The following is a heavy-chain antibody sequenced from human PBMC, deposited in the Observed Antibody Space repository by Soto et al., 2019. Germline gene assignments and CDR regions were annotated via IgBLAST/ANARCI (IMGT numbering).Heavy chain of an antibody. J-gene: IGHJ3*01. CDR1: GFTFSYYW. D-gene: IGHD2-21*02. Sequence: EVQLVESEGGLVQPGGSLRHSCAASGFTFSYYWMHWVRQAPGQGLVWVSRIHSDGSSTTYADSVKGRFTISRDNAKNTLYLQMNSLRAEDTAVYYCARGDRGAFDLWGQGTMVTVSS. V-gene: IGHV3-74*01. CDR2: IHSDGSST. CDR3: ARGDRGAFDL.